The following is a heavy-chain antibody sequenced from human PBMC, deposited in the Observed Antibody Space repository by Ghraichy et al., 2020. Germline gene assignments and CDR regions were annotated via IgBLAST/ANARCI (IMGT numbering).Heavy chain of an antibody. V-gene: IGHV3-11*06. CDR1: GFTFSDYY. J-gene: IGHJ6*02. Sequence: GGSLRLSCAASGFTFSDYYMSWIRQAPGKGLEWVSYISSSSSYTNYADSVKGRFTISRDNAKNSLYLQMNSLRAEDTAVYYCARDGSPQDYYYGMDVWGQGTTVTVSS. CDR2: ISSSSSYT. D-gene: IGHD2-15*01. CDR3: ARDGSPQDYYYGMDV.